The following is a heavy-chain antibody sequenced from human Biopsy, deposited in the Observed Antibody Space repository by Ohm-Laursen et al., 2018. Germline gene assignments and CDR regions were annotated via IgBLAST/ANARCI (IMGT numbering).Heavy chain of an antibody. CDR2: IFYSANT. CDR3: ARGDYFDSNGYFWFDP. CDR1: VGSISSGGSY. Sequence: SQTLSLTCTVSVGSISSGGSYWSWIRQRPGKGLEWIGYIFYSANTYYNPYLKNLITISGDTYKNQFFLKLNSVTPAETSVYYCARGDYFDSNGYFWFDPWGQGTLVTVSS. J-gene: IGHJ5*02. V-gene: IGHV4-31*01. D-gene: IGHD3-22*01.